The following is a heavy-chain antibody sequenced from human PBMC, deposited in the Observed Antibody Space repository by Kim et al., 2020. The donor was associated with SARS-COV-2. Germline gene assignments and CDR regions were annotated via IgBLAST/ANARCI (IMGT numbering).Heavy chain of an antibody. CDR3: ARTVTTGWYFDL. V-gene: IGHV3-30*04. J-gene: IGHJ2*01. Sequence: GGSLRLSCAASGFTFSSYAMHWVRQAPGKGLEWVAVISYDGSNKYYVDSVKGRFTISRDNSKNTLYLQMNSLRAEDTAVYYCARTVTTGWYFDLWGRGT. CDR1: GFTFSSYA. CDR2: ISYDGSNK. D-gene: IGHD4-17*01.